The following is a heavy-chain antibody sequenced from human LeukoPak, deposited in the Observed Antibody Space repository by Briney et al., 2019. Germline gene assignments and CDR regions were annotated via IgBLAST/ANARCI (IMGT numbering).Heavy chain of an antibody. CDR1: GGSISSYY. V-gene: IGHV4-59*01. CDR2: IYYSGST. D-gene: IGHD3-3*01. J-gene: IGHJ6*03. CDR3: ARTYYAFWSGSYYSYMDV. Sequence: SETLSLTCTVSGGSISSYYWSWIRQPPGKRLEWIGYIYYSGSTKNNPSLKSRVTISVDTSKNQFSLKLSSVTAADTAVYYCARTYYAFWSGSYYSYMDVWGKGTTVTVSS.